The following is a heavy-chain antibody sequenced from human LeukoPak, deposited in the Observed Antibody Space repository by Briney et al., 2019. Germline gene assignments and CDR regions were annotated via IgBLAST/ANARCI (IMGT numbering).Heavy chain of an antibody. CDR3: ARGSPVRPADY. CDR1: GYTFTSYG. J-gene: IGHJ4*02. CDR2: ISAYNSDT. V-gene: IGHV1-18*01. Sequence: ASVKVSCKASGYTFTSYGISWVRQAPGQGLEWMGWISAYNSDTNYAQKFQGWVTMTRDTSISTAYMELSRLRSDDTAVYYCARGSPVRPADYWGQGTLVTVSS.